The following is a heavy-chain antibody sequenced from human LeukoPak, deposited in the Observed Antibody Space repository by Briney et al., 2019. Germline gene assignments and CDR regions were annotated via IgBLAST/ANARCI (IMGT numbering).Heavy chain of an antibody. V-gene: IGHV3-7*01. CDR1: GFIFSTYW. D-gene: IGHD3-16*01. Sequence: PGGSLTLSCAASGFIFSTYWMMWARQAPGKGLEWVANMKGDGSEIHYVDSVKGRFTISRDNAKNSLYLQMNSLRPEDTAVYYCARPAYTAAYDLWGQGTMVTVSS. CDR3: ARPAYTAAYDL. CDR2: MKGDGSEI. J-gene: IGHJ3*01.